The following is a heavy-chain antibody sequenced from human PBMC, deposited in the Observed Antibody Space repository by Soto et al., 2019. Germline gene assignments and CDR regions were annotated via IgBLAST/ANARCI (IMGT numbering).Heavy chain of an antibody. V-gene: IGHV3-21*01. CDR1: GFTFSSYS. Sequence: GGVLRLSCAASGFTFSSYSMNWVRQAPGKGLEWVSSISSSSSYIYYADSVKGRFTISRDNAKNSLYLQMNSLRAEDTAVYYCARVGGGSYYPVWDILWAAFDIWGQGTMVTGSS. CDR3: ARVGGGSYYPVWDILWAAFDI. D-gene: IGHD1-26*01. CDR2: ISSSSSYI. J-gene: IGHJ3*02.